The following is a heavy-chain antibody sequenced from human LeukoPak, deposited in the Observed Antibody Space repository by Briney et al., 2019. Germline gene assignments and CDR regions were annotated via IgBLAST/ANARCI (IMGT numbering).Heavy chain of an antibody. J-gene: IGHJ4*02. CDR2: ISDSGDNT. CDR3: AKTYSSSPKYFDY. V-gene: IGHV3-23*01. Sequence: GGSLRLSCAASGFTFNGYAMNWVRQAPGKGLEWVSAISDSGDNTYYADSVRGRFTISRDNSMNTLYLQMNSLRAEDTAVYYCAKTYSSSPKYFDYWGQGTLVTVSS. D-gene: IGHD6-13*01. CDR1: GFTFNGYA.